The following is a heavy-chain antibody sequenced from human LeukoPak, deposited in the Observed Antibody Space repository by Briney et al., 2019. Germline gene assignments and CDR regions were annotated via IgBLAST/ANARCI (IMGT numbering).Heavy chain of an antibody. CDR2: IYYSGST. J-gene: IGHJ4*02. Sequence: SETLSLTCTVSGGSISSSSYYWGWIRQPPGKGLEWIGSIYYSGSTYYNPSLKSRVTISVDTSKNQFSLKLTSVTAADTAVYYCARMTVGTTYLDYWGQGALVTVSS. CDR1: GGSISSSSYY. CDR3: ARMTVGTTYLDY. D-gene: IGHD1-26*01. V-gene: IGHV4-39*07.